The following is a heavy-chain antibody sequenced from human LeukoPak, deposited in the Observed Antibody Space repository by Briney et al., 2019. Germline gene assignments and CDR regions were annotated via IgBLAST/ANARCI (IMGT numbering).Heavy chain of an antibody. D-gene: IGHD3-22*01. CDR3: VRGALGYFDRSGYPWGDYYYGMDV. V-gene: IGHV4-59*01. J-gene: IGHJ6*02. CDR1: DGSISTFY. CDR2: IYYNGRT. Sequence: SETLSLTCTVPDGSISTFYWSWIRQPPGKGLEWIAYIYYNGRTNYNPSLKSRVAISVDTSKNQFSLKLNSVTAADAAVYYCVRGALGYFDRSGYPWGDYYYGMDVWGQGTTVTVSS.